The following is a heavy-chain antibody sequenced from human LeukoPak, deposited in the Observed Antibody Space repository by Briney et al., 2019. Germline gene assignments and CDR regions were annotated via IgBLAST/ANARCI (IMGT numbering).Heavy chain of an antibody. Sequence: ASVKVSCKASGYTFTGYYMHWVRQALGQGLGWLGRTNPNSGGTNYAQKCQGRVTMTRDTSISTAYMELSRLRSDDTAVYYCASALTMTTVTTTTYQSFGYWGQGTLVTVSS. CDR1: GYTFTGYY. CDR3: ASALTMTTVTTTTYQSFGY. D-gene: IGHD4-17*01. J-gene: IGHJ4*02. CDR2: TNPNSGGT. V-gene: IGHV1-2*06.